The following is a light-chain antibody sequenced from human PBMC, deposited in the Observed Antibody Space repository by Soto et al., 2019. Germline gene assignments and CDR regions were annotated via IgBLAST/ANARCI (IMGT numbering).Light chain of an antibody. Sequence: DVVMTQSPDSLAVSLGERATINCKSSQSVLHSSNNENSVAWYQQKAGQRPKLLIYRASIRESGVPDRFRGSGSGTDFTLTISSLQAEDVAVYYCQQYYTGIAFGQGTRLEIK. CDR2: RAS. J-gene: IGKJ5*01. CDR1: QSVLHSSNNENS. V-gene: IGKV4-1*01. CDR3: QQYYTGIA.